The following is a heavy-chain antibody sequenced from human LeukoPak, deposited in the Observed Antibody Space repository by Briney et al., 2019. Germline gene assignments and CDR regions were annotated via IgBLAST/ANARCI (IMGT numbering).Heavy chain of an antibody. CDR3: ARDREAAAGLYYFDY. J-gene: IGHJ4*02. CDR1: GYTFTSYD. Sequence: ASVKVSCKASGYTFTSYDINWVRQATGQGLEWMGWINPNSGGTNYAQKFQGWVTMTRDTSISTAYMELSRLRSDDTAVYYCARDREAAAGLYYFDYWGQGTLVTVSS. V-gene: IGHV1-2*04. CDR2: INPNSGGT. D-gene: IGHD6-13*01.